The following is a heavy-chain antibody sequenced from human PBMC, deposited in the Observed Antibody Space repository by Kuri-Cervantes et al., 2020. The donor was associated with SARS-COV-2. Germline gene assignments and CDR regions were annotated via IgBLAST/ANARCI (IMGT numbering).Heavy chain of an antibody. J-gene: IGHJ4*02. CDR1: GYTLTSYD. D-gene: IGHD2-21*01. CDR3: YCAPKEGFDS. Sequence: ASVKVSCKASGYTLTSYDINWVRQATGQGLEWMGWMNPNSGNTGYAQIFQGRVTMTRDTSTSTVYMELSSLTSEDTAIYYCYCAPKEGFDSWGQGTLVTVSS. CDR2: MNPNSGNT. V-gene: IGHV1-8*02.